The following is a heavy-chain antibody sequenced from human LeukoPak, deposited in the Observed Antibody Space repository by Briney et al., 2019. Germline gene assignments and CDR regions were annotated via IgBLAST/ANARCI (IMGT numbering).Heavy chain of an antibody. Sequence: ASVKVSCTASGYTFTSYYMHWVRQAPGQGLEWMGRINPSGGSTSYAQKFQGRVTMTRDTSTSTVYMELNSLRSEDTAVYYCARDRVATIYYQYAMDVWGQGTTVTVSS. J-gene: IGHJ6*02. CDR3: ARDRVATIYYQYAMDV. CDR2: INPSGGST. CDR1: GYTFTSYY. V-gene: IGHV1-46*01. D-gene: IGHD5-12*01.